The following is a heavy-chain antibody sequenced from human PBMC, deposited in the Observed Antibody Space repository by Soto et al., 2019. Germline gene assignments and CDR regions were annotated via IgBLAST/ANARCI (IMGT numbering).Heavy chain of an antibody. D-gene: IGHD1-26*01. CDR1: GFTFSSYG. CDR3: AKVGYSGSYFYY. CDR2: ISYDGSNK. V-gene: IGHV3-30*18. J-gene: IGHJ4*02. Sequence: QVQLVESGGGVVQPGRSLRLSCAASGFTFSSYGMHWVRQAPVKGLEWVAVISYDGSNKYYADSVKGRFTISRDNSKNTLYLQMNSPRAEDTAVYYCAKVGYSGSYFYYWGQGTLVTVSS.